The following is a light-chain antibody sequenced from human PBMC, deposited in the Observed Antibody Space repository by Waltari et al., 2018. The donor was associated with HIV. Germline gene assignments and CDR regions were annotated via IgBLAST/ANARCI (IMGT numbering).Light chain of an antibody. J-gene: IGLJ1*01. V-gene: IGLV2-23*02. CDR3: CSCPRSGIRYV. Sequence: QSALTQPASVSGSPGQSITISCTGTSSNVGCDDLSSWYQQHPGEAPKLIIYEVTKRPSGVSNRFSGAKSGNTASLTISGLQAEDEADYYCCSCPRSGIRYVFGTGTKVTVL. CDR1: SSNVGCDDL. CDR2: EVT.